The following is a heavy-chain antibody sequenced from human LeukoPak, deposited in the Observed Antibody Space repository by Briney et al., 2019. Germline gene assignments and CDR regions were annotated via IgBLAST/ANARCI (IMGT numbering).Heavy chain of an antibody. V-gene: IGHV3-7*01. CDR1: GFTFSSSW. J-gene: IGHJ4*02. CDR2: IKQDGSDK. CDR3: ARHSSGSYYTY. D-gene: IGHD3-10*01. Sequence: GGSLRLSCAASGFTFSSSWISWVRQAPGKGREWVGHIKQDGSDKYYVDSLKGRFTISRDNAKNSLYLQLNSLRVEDTAMYYCARHSSGSYYTYWGQGTLVTVSS.